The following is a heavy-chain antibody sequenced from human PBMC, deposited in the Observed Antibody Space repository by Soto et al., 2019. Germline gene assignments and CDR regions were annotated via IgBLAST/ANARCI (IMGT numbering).Heavy chain of an antibody. CDR1: GFTFSSYA. CDR3: ARMYSTSWANAFDI. J-gene: IGHJ3*02. CDR2: ISGSGGST. Sequence: GSLRLSCAASGFTFSSYAMSWVRQAPGKGLEWVSAISGSGGSTYYADSVKGRFTISRDNSKNTLYLQMDSLKVEDTAVYYCARMYSTSWANAFDIWGQGTMVTVSS. D-gene: IGHD6-13*01. V-gene: IGHV3-23*01.